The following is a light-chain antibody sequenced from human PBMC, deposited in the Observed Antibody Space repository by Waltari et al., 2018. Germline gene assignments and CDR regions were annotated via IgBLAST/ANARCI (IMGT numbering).Light chain of an antibody. J-gene: IGLJ1*01. CDR1: SSDVGSYNL. V-gene: IGLV2-23*01. Sequence: QSALTQPASVSGSHGQPITIPCTGTSSDVGSYNLVSWYQQHPGTAPKLMIYEGSKRPSGVSNRFSGSKSGNTASLTISGLQAEDEADYYCCSYAGSRGEVFGTGTKVTVL. CDR3: CSYAGSRGEV. CDR2: EGS.